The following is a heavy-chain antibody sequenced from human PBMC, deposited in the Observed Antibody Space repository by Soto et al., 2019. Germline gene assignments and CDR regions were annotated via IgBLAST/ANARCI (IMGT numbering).Heavy chain of an antibody. CDR1: VFTFIIYS. V-gene: IGHV3-48*02. J-gene: IGHJ6*02. CDR2: ISSSSSTI. D-gene: IGHD1-26*01. CDR3: ERDVGSGSYNPFYGMEV. Sequence: PRVSXRLSCSASVFTFIIYSVNLVRQAPGKGLELVSYISSSSSTIYYADSVKGRFTISRDNAKNSLYLQMNSLRDEETAVYYCERDVGSGSYNPFYGMEVWGQGTTVTVSS.